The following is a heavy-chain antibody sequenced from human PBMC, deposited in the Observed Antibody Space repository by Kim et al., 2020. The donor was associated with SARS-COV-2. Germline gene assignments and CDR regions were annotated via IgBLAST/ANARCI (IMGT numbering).Heavy chain of an antibody. D-gene: IGHD6-19*01. Sequence: SETLSLTCTVSGDSISSSTYYWVWIRQPPGQGLEWIGSIYYSGSTFYNPSLKSRVTISVDTSKNQFSLKLSSVTAADTAVYYCATLTGYSSGWYSSPDDAFDIWGQGTMVTVSS. V-gene: IGHV4-39*01. J-gene: IGHJ3*02. CDR3: ATLTGYSSGWYSSPDDAFDI. CDR1: GDSISSSTYY. CDR2: IYYSGST.